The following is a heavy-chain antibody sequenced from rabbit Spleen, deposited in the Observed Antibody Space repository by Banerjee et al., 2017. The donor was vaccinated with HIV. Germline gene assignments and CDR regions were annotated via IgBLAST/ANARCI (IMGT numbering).Heavy chain of an antibody. D-gene: IGHD8-1*01. CDR2: IWSSGST. J-gene: IGHJ6*01. CDR3: ARDTGSSFSSYGMDL. V-gene: IGHV1S40*01. CDR1: GFSFSSSYY. Sequence: EESGGDLVKPGASLTLTCTTSGFSFSSSYYMCWVRQAPGKGLELTACIWSSGSTRYASWAKGRFTISKTSSTTVTLQMTSLTVADTATYFCARDTGSSFSSYGMDLWGQGTLVTVS.